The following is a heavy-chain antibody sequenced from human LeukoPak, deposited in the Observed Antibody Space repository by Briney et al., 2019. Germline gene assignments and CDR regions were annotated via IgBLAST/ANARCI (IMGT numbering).Heavy chain of an antibody. V-gene: IGHV4-30-4*07. Sequence: PSETLSLTCGVSGGSISSGGYSWSWIRQPPGKGLEWIGYIYYSGSTYYNPSLKSRVTISVDTSKNQFSLKLSSVTAVDTAVYYCGRLNYGGNSASGAFDIWGQGTMVTVSS. CDR1: GGSISSGGYS. CDR3: GRLNYGGNSASGAFDI. J-gene: IGHJ3*02. D-gene: IGHD4-23*01. CDR2: IYYSGST.